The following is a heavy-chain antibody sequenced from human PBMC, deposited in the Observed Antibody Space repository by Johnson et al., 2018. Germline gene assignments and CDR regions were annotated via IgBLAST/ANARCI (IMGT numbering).Heavy chain of an antibody. CDR1: GFTFTAYW. CDR3: AIVDADFWTRRGFYI. V-gene: IGHV3-74*01. J-gene: IGHJ3*02. D-gene: IGHD3-3*01. Sequence: VQLQESGGGLVQPGGSLRLSCAASGFTFTAYWIHWVRQTPQKGLVWVSRISTDTSNTDYADAVKGRFTISRDNAKNAVYLRMTSLRVEDTAVYYCAIVDADFWTRRGFYIGGRGTMVTVSS. CDR2: ISTDTSNT.